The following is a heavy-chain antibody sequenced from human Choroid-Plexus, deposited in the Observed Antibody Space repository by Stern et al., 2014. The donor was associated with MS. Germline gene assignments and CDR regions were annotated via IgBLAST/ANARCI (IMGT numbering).Heavy chain of an antibody. Sequence: VHLVESGGGLVQPGRPLRLSCVASGFTFGSCAMHWVRQAPGKGLEWVAGVAYDGSNKDYADSVKGRFTIARDNSQNPLYMQMSSLRPEDTAVYYCAKERQYLTYFFDHWGQGSLVTVSS. CDR2: VAYDGSNK. D-gene: IGHD2/OR15-2a*01. CDR3: AKERQYLTYFFDH. V-gene: IGHV3-30*18. CDR1: GFTFGSCA. J-gene: IGHJ5*02.